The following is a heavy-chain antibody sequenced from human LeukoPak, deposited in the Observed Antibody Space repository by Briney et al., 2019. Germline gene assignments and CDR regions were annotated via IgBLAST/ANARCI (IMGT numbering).Heavy chain of an antibody. J-gene: IGHJ6*02. CDR3: ARDDATGAYGMDV. V-gene: IGHV4-39*02. CDR1: GGSISSGGYY. Sequence: SETLSLTCTVSGGSISSGGYYWGWIRQPPGKGLEWIGNIYYTGRTYYSPSLKSRVTISVDTSKNQFSLRLASVTAADTSVYYCARDDATGAYGMDVWGQGTTVTVSS. D-gene: IGHD2-15*01. CDR2: IYYTGRT.